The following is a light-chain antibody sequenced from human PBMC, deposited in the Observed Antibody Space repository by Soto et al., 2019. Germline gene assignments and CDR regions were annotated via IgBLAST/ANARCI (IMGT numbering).Light chain of an antibody. CDR2: DAS. J-gene: IGKJ1*01. V-gene: IGKV1-5*01. CDR3: QQYNDYSTWT. CDR1: QSISRW. Sequence: DIPMTQSPSTLSASIGDRVTITCRASQSISRWLAWYQQKPGKAPKVLIWDASSLQRGFPSRFSGSGSGTEFTLTISSLQPDDFATYYCQQYNDYSTWTFGQGTKVDIK.